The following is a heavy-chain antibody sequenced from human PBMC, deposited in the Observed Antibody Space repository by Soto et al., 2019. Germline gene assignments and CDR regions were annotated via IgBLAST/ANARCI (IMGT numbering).Heavy chain of an antibody. D-gene: IGHD3-16*02. CDR3: ARRRIDRSDYVWGSYRYSTSFDY. CDR1: GSSISSYY. V-gene: IGHV4-59*01. J-gene: IGHJ4*02. CDR2: IYYSGST. Sequence: SETLSLTCTVPGSSISSYYWSWIRQPPGKGLEWIGYIYYSGSTNYNPSLKSRVTISVDTSKNQFSLKLSSVTAADTAVYYCARRRIDRSDYVWGSYRYSTSFDYWGQGTLVTVSS.